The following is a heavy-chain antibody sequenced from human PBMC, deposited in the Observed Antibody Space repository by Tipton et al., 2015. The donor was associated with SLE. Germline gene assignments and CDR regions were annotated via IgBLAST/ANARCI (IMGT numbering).Heavy chain of an antibody. CDR1: GGSISSYY. D-gene: IGHD6-13*01. Sequence: TLSLTCTVSGGSISSYYWSWIRQPPGKGLEWIGYIYYSGSTNYNPSLKSRVTISVDTSKNQFSLKLSSVTAADTAVYYCARQQLYYYYYGMDVWGQGTTVTVSS. CDR3: ARQQLYYYYYGMDV. CDR2: IYYSGST. V-gene: IGHV4-59*12. J-gene: IGHJ6*02.